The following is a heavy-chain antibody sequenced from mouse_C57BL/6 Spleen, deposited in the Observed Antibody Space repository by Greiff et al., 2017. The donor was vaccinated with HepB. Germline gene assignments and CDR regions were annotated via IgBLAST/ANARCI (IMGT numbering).Heavy chain of an antibody. CDR3: ARVPYGSSLDYFDY. V-gene: IGHV5-4*03. J-gene: IGHJ2*01. CDR1: GFTFSSYA. Sequence: EVKLMESGGGLVKPGGSLKLSCAASGFTFSSYAMSWVRQTPEKRLEWVATISDGGSYTYYPDNVKGRFTISRDNAKNNLYLQMSHLKSEDTAMYYGARVPYGSSLDYFDYWGQGTTLTVSS. D-gene: IGHD1-1*01. CDR2: ISDGGSYT.